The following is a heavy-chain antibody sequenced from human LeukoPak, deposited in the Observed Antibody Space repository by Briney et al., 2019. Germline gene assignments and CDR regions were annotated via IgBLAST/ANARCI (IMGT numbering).Heavy chain of an antibody. CDR3: AKRPLVGATTFDY. Sequence: TGGSLRLSCAASGFTFSSYAMSWVRQAPGKGLEWVSVISGSGGSTYYADSVKGRFTISRDNSKNTLYLQMNSLRAEDTAVYYCAKRPLVGATTFDYWGQGTLVTVSS. J-gene: IGHJ4*02. CDR2: ISGSGGST. V-gene: IGHV3-23*01. CDR1: GFTFSSYA. D-gene: IGHD1-26*01.